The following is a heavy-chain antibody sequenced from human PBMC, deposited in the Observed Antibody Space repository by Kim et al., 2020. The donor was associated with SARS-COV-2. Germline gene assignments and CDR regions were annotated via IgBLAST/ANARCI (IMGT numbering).Heavy chain of an antibody. D-gene: IGHD2-2*01. J-gene: IGHJ3*02. V-gene: IGHV5-51*01. Sequence: YSPSFQGQVTISADKAISTAYLQWSSLKASDTAMYYCASPLTAVLGAFDIWGQGTMVTVSS. CDR3: ASPLTAVLGAFDI.